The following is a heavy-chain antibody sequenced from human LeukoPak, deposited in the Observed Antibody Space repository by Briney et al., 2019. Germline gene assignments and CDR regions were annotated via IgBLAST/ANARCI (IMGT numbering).Heavy chain of an antibody. CDR2: ISWNSASV. J-gene: IGHJ4*02. CDR3: AKDYGYSSSWYDY. CDR1: GFTFGDYG. D-gene: IGHD6-13*01. V-gene: IGHV3-9*01. Sequence: GGSLGLSCEASGFTFGDYGMHWVRQAPGKGLEWVSTISWNSASVGYVDSVKGRFTISRDNAKKTLYLQMNSLRPEDTALYYCAKDYGYSSSWYDYWGQGTLVTVSS.